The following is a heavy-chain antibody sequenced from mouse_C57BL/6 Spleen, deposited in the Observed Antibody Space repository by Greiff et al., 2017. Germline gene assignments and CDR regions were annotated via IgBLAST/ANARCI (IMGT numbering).Heavy chain of an antibody. V-gene: IGHV1-77*01. D-gene: IGHD4-1*01. CDR1: GYTFTDYY. J-gene: IGHJ2*01. Sequence: QVQLQQSGAELVKPGASVKISCKASGYTFTDYYINWVKQRPGQGLEWIGKLGPGSGSTYYNEEFKGKATLTAYKSSSTAYMQLSSLTSEDSAVYFCAREERSGSDYWGQGTTLTVSS. CDR2: LGPGSGST. CDR3: AREERSGSDY.